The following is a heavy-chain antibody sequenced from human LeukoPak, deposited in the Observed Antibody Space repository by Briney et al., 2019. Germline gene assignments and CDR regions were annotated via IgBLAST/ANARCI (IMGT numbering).Heavy chain of an antibody. CDR1: GFNVNNAW. D-gene: IGHD2-21*01. CDR2: IRSKIDGGAT. Sequence: GGSLRLSCAASGFNVNNAWMSWVRQAPGKGLEWVGRIRSKIDGGATDYAAPVKGRFTISRDDAKNTLYLQINSLKIEDTAMYYCYTSITDYWGQGTLVTVSS. CDR3: YTSITDY. J-gene: IGHJ4*02. V-gene: IGHV3-15*07.